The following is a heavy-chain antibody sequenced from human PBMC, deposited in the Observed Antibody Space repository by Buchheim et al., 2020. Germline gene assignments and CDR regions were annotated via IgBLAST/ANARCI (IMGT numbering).Heavy chain of an antibody. Sequence: EVQLVESGGGLVQPGGSLRLSCAASGFTLSSYWMHWVRQAPGKGLVWVSRINSDGSSTTYADSVTGRFTISRDNAKNTLFLQMNSLGAEDTAVYYCARAIDYTSYSNWYDIWGQGTL. CDR3: ARAIDYTSYSNWYDI. J-gene: IGHJ4*02. CDR2: INSDGSST. V-gene: IGHV3-74*01. D-gene: IGHD3-9*01. CDR1: GFTLSSYW.